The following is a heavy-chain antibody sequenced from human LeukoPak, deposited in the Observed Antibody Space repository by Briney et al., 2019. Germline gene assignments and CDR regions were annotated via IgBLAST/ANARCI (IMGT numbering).Heavy chain of an antibody. CDR1: GFTFSSYS. Sequence: GGSLRLSCAASGFTFSSYSMNWVRQAPGKGLEWVSSISSSSSYIYYADSVKGRFTISRDNAKNSLYLQMNSLRAEDTAVYYCAREDIVGATRGAFDIWGQGTMVTVSS. V-gene: IGHV3-21*01. D-gene: IGHD1-26*01. CDR3: AREDIVGATRGAFDI. J-gene: IGHJ3*02. CDR2: ISSSSSYI.